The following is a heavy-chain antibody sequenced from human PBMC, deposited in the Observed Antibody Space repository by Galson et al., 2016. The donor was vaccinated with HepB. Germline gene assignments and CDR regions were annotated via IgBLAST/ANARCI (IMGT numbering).Heavy chain of an antibody. Sequence: CAISGDSASSNSVTWNWIRQSPSRGLEWLGRTYYKSKWSNDYAVSVKSRITINPDTSKNQFSLQLNSVTPEDQAVYYCARTSYHHYDTSGFYFFDYWGQGTLVTVSS. V-gene: IGHV6-1*01. CDR2: TYYKSKWSN. J-gene: IGHJ4*02. CDR1: GDSASSNSVT. CDR3: ARTSYHHYDTSGFYFFDY. D-gene: IGHD3-22*01.